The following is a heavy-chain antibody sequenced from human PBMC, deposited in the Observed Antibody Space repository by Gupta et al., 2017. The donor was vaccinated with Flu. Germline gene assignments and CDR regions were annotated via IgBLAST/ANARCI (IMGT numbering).Heavy chain of an antibody. CDR2: IYYSGST. CDR3: ARGTVAGNFDY. J-gene: IGHJ4*02. CDR1: GGSISSYY. V-gene: IGHV4-59*08. Sequence: QVQLQESGPGLVKPSETLSLTCTVSGGSISSYYWSWIRQPPGKGLEWIGYIYYSGSTNYNPSLKSRVTISVDTSKNQFSLKLSSVTAADTAAYYCARGTVAGNFDYWGQGTLVTVSS. D-gene: IGHD6-19*01.